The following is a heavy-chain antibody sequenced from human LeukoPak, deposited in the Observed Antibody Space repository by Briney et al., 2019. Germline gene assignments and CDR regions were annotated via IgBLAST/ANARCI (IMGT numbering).Heavy chain of an antibody. CDR3: ARRDSGMDV. CDR1: GYTFTEYY. V-gene: IGHV1-2*02. CDR2: ISPNSGGT. J-gene: IGHJ6*02. Sequence: ASVTVSYKGSGYTFTEYYMHWVGQAPGQGGEGMGWISPNSGGTNYAQKFQDRVSMTRDTSISTAYMVLSRLRSVDTAVYYCARRDSGMDVWGQGTTVTVSS.